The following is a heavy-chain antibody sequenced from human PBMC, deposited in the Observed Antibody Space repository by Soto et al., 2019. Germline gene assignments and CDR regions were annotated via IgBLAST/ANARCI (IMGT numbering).Heavy chain of an antibody. J-gene: IGHJ4*02. CDR2: IWYDGNHK. D-gene: IGHD3-10*01. Sequence: QVHLVESGGGVVQPGGSLRLSCAASGFTFSSYAMHWVRQAPGKGLEWLAIIWYDGNHKEYADSVKGRFIIFRDNSKITVYLQIKSLGAEVAAVYYRVRDQTVMVTLLEYWGQGALVSVTA. CDR1: GFTFSSYA. CDR3: VRDQTVMVTLLEY. V-gene: IGHV3-33*01.